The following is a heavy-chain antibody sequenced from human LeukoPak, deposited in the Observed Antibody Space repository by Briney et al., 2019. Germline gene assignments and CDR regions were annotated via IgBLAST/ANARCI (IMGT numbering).Heavy chain of an antibody. D-gene: IGHD2-2*01. CDR2: INPNSGGT. J-gene: IGHJ4*02. CDR1: GYTFTGYY. CDR3: ARSDIVVVPASGAFDY. Sequence: ASVKVSCKASGYTFTGYYMPWVRQAPGQGLEWMGWINPNSGGTNYAQKFQGRVTMTRDTSISTAYMELSRLRSDDTAVYYCARSDIVVVPASGAFDYWGQGTLVTVSS. V-gene: IGHV1-2*02.